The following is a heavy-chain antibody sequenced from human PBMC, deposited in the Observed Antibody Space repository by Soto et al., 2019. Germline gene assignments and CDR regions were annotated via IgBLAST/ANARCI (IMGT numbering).Heavy chain of an antibody. CDR1: GYTFTSYG. CDR3: ARVYDGDYAYYYYSMAV. J-gene: IGHJ6*04. Sequence: QVQLVQSGAEVKKPGASVKVSCKASGYTFTSYGISWVRQAPGQGLEWMGWISAYNGNINYAQKLQGRVTMTQDTATSTAYMELSSMSSDDTVGCYCARVYDGDYAYYYYSMAVCGKGTTVTVSS. V-gene: IGHV1-18*01. D-gene: IGHD4-17*01. CDR2: ISAYNGNI.